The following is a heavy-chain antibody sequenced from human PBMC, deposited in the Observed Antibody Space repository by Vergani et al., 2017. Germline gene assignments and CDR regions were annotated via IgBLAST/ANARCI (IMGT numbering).Heavy chain of an antibody. V-gene: IGHV3-23*04. J-gene: IGHJ3*02. Sequence: EVQLVESGGGLVQRGGSLRLSCAASGFTFSSYAMSWVRQAPGKGLEWVSAISGSGGSTYYADSVKGRFTISRDNSKNTLYLQMNSLRAEDTAVYYCAKDLGMYSGSYRGLAFDIWGQGTMVTVSS. CDR3: AKDLGMYSGSYRGLAFDI. CDR2: ISGSGGST. D-gene: IGHD1-26*01. CDR1: GFTFSSYA.